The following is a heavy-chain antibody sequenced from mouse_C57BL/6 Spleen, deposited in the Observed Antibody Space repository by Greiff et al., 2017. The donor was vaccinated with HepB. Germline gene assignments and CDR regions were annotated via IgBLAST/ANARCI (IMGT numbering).Heavy chain of an antibody. CDR1: GFTFSSYA. V-gene: IGHV5-4*01. CDR2: ISDGGSYT. D-gene: IGHD2-3*01. J-gene: IGHJ3*01. CDR3: ARDDGSSWFAY. Sequence: VQVVESGGGLVKPGGSLKLSCAASGFTFSSYAMSWVRQTPEKRLEWVATISDGGSYTYYPDNVKGRFTISRDNAKNNLYLQMSHLKSEDTAMYYCARDDGSSWFAYWGQGTLVTVSA.